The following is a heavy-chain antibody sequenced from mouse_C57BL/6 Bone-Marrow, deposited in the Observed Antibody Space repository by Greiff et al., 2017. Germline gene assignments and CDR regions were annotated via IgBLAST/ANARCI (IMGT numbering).Heavy chain of an antibody. Sequence: EVKLMESGPGLAKPSQTLSLPCSVTGYSITSDYWNWIRKFPGNKLEYMGYISYSGSTYYNPSLKSRISITRDTSKNQYYLQLNSVTTEDTATYYCASHYYGSSWEFAYWGQGTLVTVSA. CDR3: ASHYYGSSWEFAY. J-gene: IGHJ3*01. CDR2: ISYSGST. V-gene: IGHV3-8*01. D-gene: IGHD1-1*01. CDR1: GYSITSDY.